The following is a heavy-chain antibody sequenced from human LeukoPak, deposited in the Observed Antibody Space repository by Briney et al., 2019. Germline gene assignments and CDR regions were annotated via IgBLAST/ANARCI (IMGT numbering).Heavy chain of an antibody. V-gene: IGHV1-2*06. CDR2: INPNSGGT. CDR1: GYTFTGYY. Sequence: ASVKVSCKASGYTFTGYYMHWVRQPPGQGLEGMGRINPNSGGTNYAQKFQGRVTMTRDTSISTAYMELSRLRSDDTAVYYCARVRGRGELAYDYWGQGTLVTVSS. CDR3: ARVRGRGELAYDY. J-gene: IGHJ4*02. D-gene: IGHD3-10*01.